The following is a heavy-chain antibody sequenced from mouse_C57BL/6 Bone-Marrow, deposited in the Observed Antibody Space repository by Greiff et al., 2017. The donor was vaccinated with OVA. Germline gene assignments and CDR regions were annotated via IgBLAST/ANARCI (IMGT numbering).Heavy chain of an antibody. CDR3: AKGGYSNYNYAMDY. CDR1: GFTFSDYG. J-gene: IGHJ4*01. V-gene: IGHV5-17*01. Sequence: EVQRVESGGGLVKPGGSLKLSCAASGFTFSDYGMHWVRQAPEKGLEWVAYISSGSSTIYYADTVKGRFTISSDNAKNTLFLQMTRLRSEDTAMYYCAKGGYSNYNYAMDYWGQGTSVTVSS. D-gene: IGHD2-5*01. CDR2: ISSGSSTI.